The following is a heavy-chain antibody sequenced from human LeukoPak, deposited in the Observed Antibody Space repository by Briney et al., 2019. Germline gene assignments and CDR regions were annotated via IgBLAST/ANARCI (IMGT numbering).Heavy chain of an antibody. D-gene: IGHD3-10*01. J-gene: IGHJ4*02. CDR1: GFTFSSYW. Sequence: GSLRLSCAASGFTFSSYWMTWVRQAPGKGLKWVANIKQDGSEKYYVDSVKGRFTISRDNAKNSLHLQMNSLRAEDTAVYYCARDSGYYGSGSMGDYWGQGTLVTVSS. CDR2: IKQDGSEK. V-gene: IGHV3-7*01. CDR3: ARDSGYYGSGSMGDY.